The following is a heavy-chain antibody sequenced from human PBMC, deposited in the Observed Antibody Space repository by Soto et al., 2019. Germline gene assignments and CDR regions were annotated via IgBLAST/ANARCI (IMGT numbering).Heavy chain of an antibody. J-gene: IGHJ4*02. D-gene: IGHD3-10*01. Sequence: QVQLVESGGGVVQPGRSLRLSCAASGFTFSSYGMHWVRQAPGKGLEWVAVIWYDGSNKYYADSVKGRFTISRDNSKNTLYLQMNSLRAEDTAAYYCARDLGGAFGELWSFDYWGQGTLVTVSS. V-gene: IGHV3-33*01. CDR2: IWYDGSNK. CDR1: GFTFSSYG. CDR3: ARDLGGAFGELWSFDY.